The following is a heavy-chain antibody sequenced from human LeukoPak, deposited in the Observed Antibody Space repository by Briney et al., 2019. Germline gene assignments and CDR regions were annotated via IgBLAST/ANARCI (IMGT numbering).Heavy chain of an antibody. D-gene: IGHD3-16*02. CDR1: GFTFSGYW. J-gene: IGHJ4*02. Sequence: GGPLRLSCAASGFTFSGYWMNWVRQAPGKGLEWVANINQDGTKRNYLDSVRGRFTISRDNAENSVYLQMNRLRAEDTAVYYCARDGDYDYIWGSYRFEDWGQGILVTVSS. V-gene: IGHV3-7*03. CDR3: ARDGDYDYIWGSYRFED. CDR2: INQDGTKR.